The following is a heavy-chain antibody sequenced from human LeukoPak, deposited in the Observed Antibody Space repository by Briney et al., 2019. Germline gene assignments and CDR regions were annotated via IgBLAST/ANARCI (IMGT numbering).Heavy chain of an antibody. Sequence: SETLSLTCTVSGGSISSSSYYWGWIRQPPGTGLEWIGSIYYSGSTYYNPSLKSRVTISVDTSKDQFSLKLSSVTAADTAVYYCARRGYYDSGGYYRYWGQGTLVTVSS. J-gene: IGHJ4*02. CDR1: GGSISSSSYY. CDR3: ARRGYYDSGGYYRY. CDR2: IYYSGST. D-gene: IGHD3-22*01. V-gene: IGHV4-39*01.